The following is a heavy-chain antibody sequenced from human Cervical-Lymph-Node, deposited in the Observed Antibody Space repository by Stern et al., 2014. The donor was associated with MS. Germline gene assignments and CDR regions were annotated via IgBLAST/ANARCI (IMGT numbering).Heavy chain of an antibody. CDR3: ARDENYYETSGTVYFDF. D-gene: IGHD3-22*01. CDR2: ISAYTGNT. J-gene: IGHJ4*02. V-gene: IGHV1-18*01. Sequence: QVQLVESGAQVKKPGASVKVSCKASGYSFNSYGFIWVRQAPGQGLEWMGWISAYTGNTNYAQKFRDRVTMTADISTSTVYLELRSLRADDTAVYYCARDENYYETSGTVYFDFWGQGTLVTVSS. CDR1: GYSFNSYG.